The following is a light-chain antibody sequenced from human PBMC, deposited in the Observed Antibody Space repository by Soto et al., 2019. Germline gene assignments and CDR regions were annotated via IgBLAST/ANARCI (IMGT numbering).Light chain of an antibody. J-gene: IGLJ2*01. Sequence: SYELTQPPSVSVSPGQTASITCSGDKLGDKYASWYQHRPGRSPVLVIYQDTKRPSGIPERFSGSNSGNTATLTISGTQAMDEADYYCQAWASSAVVFGGGTKLTVL. CDR2: QDT. CDR3: QAWASSAVV. CDR1: KLGDKY. V-gene: IGLV3-1*01.